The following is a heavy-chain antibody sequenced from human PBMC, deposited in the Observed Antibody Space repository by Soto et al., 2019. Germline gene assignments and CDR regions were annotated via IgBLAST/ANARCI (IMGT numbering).Heavy chain of an antibody. Sequence: QVQLVESGGGLVKPGGSLTLSCVASGFTFSDYYMAWIRQTPGKGLEWVSYTSVDGVDRFYADSVKGRFTISRDNARKSLSLQINSLRDEDTAVYYCARPNGESMRYYHGMDVWGQGTTVIVSS. CDR1: GFTFSDYY. CDR2: TSVDGVDR. J-gene: IGHJ6*02. D-gene: IGHD3-10*01. CDR3: ARPNGESMRYYHGMDV. V-gene: IGHV3-11*01.